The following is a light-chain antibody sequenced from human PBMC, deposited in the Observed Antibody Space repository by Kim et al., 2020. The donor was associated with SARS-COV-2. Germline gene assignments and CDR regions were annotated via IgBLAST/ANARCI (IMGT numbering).Light chain of an antibody. CDR1: SSNIGNNA. CDR2: YDD. Sequence: RQRVTISCSGSSSNIGNNAVNWYQQLPGKAPKLLIYYDDLLPSGVSDRFSGSKSGTSASLAISELQSEDEADYYCAAWDDSLNGPVFGGGTQLTVL. J-gene: IGLJ2*01. CDR3: AAWDDSLNGPV. V-gene: IGLV1-36*01.